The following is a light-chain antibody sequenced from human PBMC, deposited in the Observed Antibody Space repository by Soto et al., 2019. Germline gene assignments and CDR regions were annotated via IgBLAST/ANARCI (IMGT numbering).Light chain of an antibody. CDR1: QSVSSS. CDR2: DAS. J-gene: IGKJ5*01. CDR3: QQRSNWPLT. Sequence: EDVLTQSPSTLSVSQGERATLSCRASQSVSSSLAWYQQKPGQAPRLLIYDASNRATGIPARFSGSGSGTDFTLTISSLEPEDFAVYYCQQRSNWPLTFGQGTRLEI. V-gene: IGKV3-11*01.